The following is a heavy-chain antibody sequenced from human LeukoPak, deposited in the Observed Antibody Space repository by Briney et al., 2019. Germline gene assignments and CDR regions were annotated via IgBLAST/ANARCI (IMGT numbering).Heavy chain of an antibody. Sequence: GGSLRLSCAASGFTFSNYWMHWVRQAPGKGLVWVSRINSDMSSTNYADSVKGRFTISRDNAKNTLYLQMNSLRAEDTAVYYCGKDQNVAAAGVPYDYWGQGTLVTVSS. CDR1: GFTFSNYW. CDR2: INSDMSST. J-gene: IGHJ4*02. CDR3: GKDQNVAAAGVPYDY. V-gene: IGHV3-74*01. D-gene: IGHD6-13*01.